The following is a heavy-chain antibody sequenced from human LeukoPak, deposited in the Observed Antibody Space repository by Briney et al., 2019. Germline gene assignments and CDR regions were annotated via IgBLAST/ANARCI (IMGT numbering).Heavy chain of an antibody. CDR3: ARDYYDSSGYYTDY. D-gene: IGHD3-22*01. CDR2: IKQDGSEK. V-gene: IGHV3-7*03. CDR1: GFTFSSYW. Sequence: GGSLRLSCAASGFTFSSYWMSWVRRAPGKGLEWVANIKQDGSEKYYVDSVKGRFTISRDNAKNSLYLQMNSLRAEDTAVYYCARDYYDSSGYYTDYWGQGTLVTVSS. J-gene: IGHJ4*02.